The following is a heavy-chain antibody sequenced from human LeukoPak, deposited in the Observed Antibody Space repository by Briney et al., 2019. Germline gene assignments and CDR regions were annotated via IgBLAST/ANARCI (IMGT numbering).Heavy chain of an antibody. V-gene: IGHV3-48*01. J-gene: IGHJ4*02. CDR3: AKDKPGIAVAGKGVDYFDY. CDR2: ISSSGSTK. CDR1: GFTFSNYA. D-gene: IGHD6-19*01. Sequence: GGSLRLSCAASGFTFSNYAMNWVRQAPGKGLEWVSYISSSGSTKYYADSVKGRFTISRDNSKNTLYLQMNSLRAEDTAVYYCAKDKPGIAVAGKGVDYFDYWGQGTLVTVS.